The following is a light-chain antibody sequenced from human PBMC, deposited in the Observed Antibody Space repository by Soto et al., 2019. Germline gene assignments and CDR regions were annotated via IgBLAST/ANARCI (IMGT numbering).Light chain of an antibody. CDR3: QQYGSSPLFT. V-gene: IGKV3-20*01. CDR1: QSVSSSY. J-gene: IGKJ3*01. CDR2: GAS. Sequence: EIVLTQSPGTLSLSPAERATLSCRASQSVSSSYLAWYRQKPGQAPRLLIYGASGRATGIPDRFSGSGSGTDFTLTISRLEPEDFAVYYCQQYGSSPLFTFGPGTKVDIK.